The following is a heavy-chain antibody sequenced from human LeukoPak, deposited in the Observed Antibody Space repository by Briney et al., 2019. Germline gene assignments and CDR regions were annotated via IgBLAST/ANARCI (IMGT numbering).Heavy chain of an antibody. CDR1: GYTFTGYY. CDR2: INHNSGGT. V-gene: IGHV1-2*02. Sequence: GASLKLSCKASGYTFTGYYMHWVRQPPGKGLEWMGWINHNSGGTNYAQKFQGRVTMTRDTSISTAYMELSRLRSDDTAVYYCARVGHGGYCSSTSCSEFDPWGQGTLVTVSS. D-gene: IGHD2-2*01. CDR3: ARVGHGGYCSSTSCSEFDP. J-gene: IGHJ5*02.